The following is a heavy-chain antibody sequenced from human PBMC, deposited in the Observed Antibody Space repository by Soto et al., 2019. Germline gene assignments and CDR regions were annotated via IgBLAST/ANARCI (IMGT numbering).Heavy chain of an antibody. CDR2: INTHNGNT. Sequence: QVQLVQSGAEVKNPGASVKVSCKASGYTFTRYGIGWARQAPGQGLEWMGWINTHNGNTNYAQNVQGRVTLTTDTPTRTAYMELRSLRSNDTAIYYCAMVDVYVTPSPQDVWGQGTTVSVSS. CDR3: AMVDVYVTPSPQDV. J-gene: IGHJ6*01. CDR1: GYTFTRYG. D-gene: IGHD3-16*01. V-gene: IGHV1-18*01.